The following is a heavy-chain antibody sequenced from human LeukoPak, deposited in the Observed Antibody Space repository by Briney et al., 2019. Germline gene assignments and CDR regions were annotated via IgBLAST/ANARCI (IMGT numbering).Heavy chain of an antibody. V-gene: IGHV2-5*01. CDR1: GFSLSTDEVG. Sequence: SGPPLVEPTQTLTLTCTFSGFSLSTDEVGVGWIRQPPGRALEWLAHYYWNDNKFYSPSLQSRLTITKDTPKNQVALTMTNVDPVDTATYYCAYQVYSSGWHPFAYWGQGILVTVAS. J-gene: IGHJ4*02. CDR2: YYWNDNK. D-gene: IGHD6-25*01. CDR3: AYQVYSSGWHPFAY.